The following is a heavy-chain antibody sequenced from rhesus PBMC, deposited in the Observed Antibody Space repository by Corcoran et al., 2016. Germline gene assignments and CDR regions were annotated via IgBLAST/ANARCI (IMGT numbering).Heavy chain of an antibody. Sequence: QVQLQESGPGVVKPSETLSLTCAVSGGSISDSYRWSWIRQPPGKGLEWIGYIYGSSTTTNYTPSLKSRVTISKDTSKNQFSLKLSSVTAADTAVYYCARDPRAYGSTFDYWGQGVLVTVSS. J-gene: IGHJ4*01. D-gene: IGHD4-29*01. CDR2: IYGSSTTT. V-gene: IGHV4S10*01. CDR1: GGSISDSYR. CDR3: ARDPRAYGSTFDY.